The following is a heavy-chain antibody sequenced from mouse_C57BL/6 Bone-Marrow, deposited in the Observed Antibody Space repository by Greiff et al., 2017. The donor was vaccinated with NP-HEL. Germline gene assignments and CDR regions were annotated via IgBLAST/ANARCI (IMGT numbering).Heavy chain of an antibody. D-gene: IGHD2-12*01. J-gene: IGHJ3*01. V-gene: IGHV5-4*03. CDR1: GFTFSSYA. CDR2: ISDGGSYT. Sequence: DVKLQESGGGLVKPGGSLKLSCAASGFTFSSYAMSWVRQTPEKRLEWVATISDGGSYTYYPDNVKGRFTISRDNAKNNLYLQMSHLKSEDTAMYYCARAYYTFAYWGQGTLVTVSA. CDR3: ARAYYTFAY.